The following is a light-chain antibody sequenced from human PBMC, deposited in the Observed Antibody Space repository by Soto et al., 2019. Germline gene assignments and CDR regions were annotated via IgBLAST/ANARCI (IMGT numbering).Light chain of an antibody. V-gene: IGKV1-27*01. CDR2: AAS. J-gene: IGKJ5*01. CDR1: QGISNY. Sequence: DIQMTQAPSSPSPSEAYRATLTSGASQGISNYLAWYQQKPGKLPKLLVYAASTLQSGVPSRFSGIGSGTDFTLTISSLQHEDVATYDCQQANSFPITFGQGTRLEIK. CDR3: QQANSFPIT.